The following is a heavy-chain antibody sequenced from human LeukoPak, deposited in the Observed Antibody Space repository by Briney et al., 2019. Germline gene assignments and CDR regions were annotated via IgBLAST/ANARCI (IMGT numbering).Heavy chain of an antibody. CDR3: AKGVAVGEGYYYYGMDV. D-gene: IGHD6-19*01. Sequence: PGGSLRLSCAASGSTFSSYAMNWVRQAPGKGLEWVSSISGSGVSGRGGRTFYADSVKGRFTISRDNSKNTFYLQMSSLRADDTAIYYCAKGVAVGEGYYYYGMDVWGQGTRVTVS. CDR1: GSTFSSYA. V-gene: IGHV3-23*01. CDR2: ISGSGVSGRGGRT. J-gene: IGHJ6*02.